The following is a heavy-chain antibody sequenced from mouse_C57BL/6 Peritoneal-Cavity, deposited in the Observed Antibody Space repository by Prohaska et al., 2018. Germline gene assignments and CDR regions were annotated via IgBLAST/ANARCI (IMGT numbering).Heavy chain of an antibody. Sequence: FTFTSYWIPWVKQRPGQGLEWIGDIYPGSGSTNYNEKFKSKATLTVDTSSSTAYMQLSSLTSEDSAVYYCARDYYADYWGQGTTLTVSS. CDR3: ARDYYADY. J-gene: IGHJ2*01. CDR1: FTFTSYW. CDR2: IYPGSGST. V-gene: IGHV1-55*01.